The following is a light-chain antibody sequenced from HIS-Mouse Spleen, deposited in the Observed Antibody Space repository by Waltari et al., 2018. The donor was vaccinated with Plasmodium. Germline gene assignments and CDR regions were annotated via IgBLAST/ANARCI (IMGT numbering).Light chain of an antibody. CDR3: QQYGSSPYT. V-gene: IGKV3-20*01. J-gene: IGKJ2*01. CDR2: GAS. Sequence: IVLTQSPGTLSLSPGVRATLSCRASQSVSSSYLAWYQQKPGQAPRLLIYGASSRATGIPDRFSGSGSGTDCTLTISRLEPEDFAVYYCQQYGSSPYTFGQGTKLEIK. CDR1: QSVSSSY.